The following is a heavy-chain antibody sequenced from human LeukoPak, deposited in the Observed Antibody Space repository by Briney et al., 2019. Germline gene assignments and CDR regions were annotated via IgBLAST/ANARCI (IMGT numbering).Heavy chain of an antibody. Sequence: GGSLRLSCTTSGFTFSSYWMHWVRQAPGKGLEWVSYISSSGSTIYYADSVKGRFTISRDNAKNSLYLQMNSLRAEDTAVYYCARGDYYDMEYMDVWGKGTTVTISS. D-gene: IGHD3-22*01. J-gene: IGHJ6*03. CDR3: ARGDYYDMEYMDV. V-gene: IGHV3-48*04. CDR1: GFTFSSYW. CDR2: ISSSGSTI.